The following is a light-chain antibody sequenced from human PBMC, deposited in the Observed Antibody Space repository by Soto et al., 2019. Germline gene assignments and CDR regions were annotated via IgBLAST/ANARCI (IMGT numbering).Light chain of an antibody. Sequence: IQLTQSPSSLSASVGDRVTITCRASQGISSYLAWYQQKPGKAPKLLTYAASTLQSGVPSRFSGSGSGTDFTLTISSLQPEDFATYYCQQLNSYPLTFGPGTKVDIK. J-gene: IGKJ3*01. CDR3: QQLNSYPLT. CDR2: AAS. V-gene: IGKV1-9*01. CDR1: QGISSY.